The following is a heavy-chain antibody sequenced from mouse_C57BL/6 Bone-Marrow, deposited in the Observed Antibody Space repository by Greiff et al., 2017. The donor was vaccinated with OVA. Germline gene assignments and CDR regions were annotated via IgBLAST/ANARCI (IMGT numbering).Heavy chain of an antibody. V-gene: IGHV1-66*01. CDR2: IYPGRVNT. D-gene: IGHD2-5*01. CDR3: ARSNYGGLAMYY. J-gene: IGHJ4*01. CDR1: GYSFTIYY. Sequence: VQLQQPGPELVMPGASVKISCKASGYSFTIYYIHWVKQRPGQGLEWIGWIYPGRVNTKYNQKFKGKATLTADTSSSTAYMQLSSLTSEDSAVYYCARSNYGGLAMYYWGQGTSVTVSS.